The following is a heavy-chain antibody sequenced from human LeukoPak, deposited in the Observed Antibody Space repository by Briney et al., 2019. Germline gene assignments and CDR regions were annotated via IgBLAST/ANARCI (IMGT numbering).Heavy chain of an antibody. J-gene: IGHJ3*02. V-gene: IGHV3-9*01. CDR1: GFTFDDYA. CDR3: AKGYYYEQVDAFDI. Sequence: GRSLRLSCAASGFTFDDYAMHWVRQAPGKGLEWVSGISWNSGSIGYADSVKGRFTISRDNAKNSLYLQMNSLRAEDTALYYCAKGYYYEQVDAFDIWGQGTMVTVSS. CDR2: ISWNSGSI. D-gene: IGHD3-22*01.